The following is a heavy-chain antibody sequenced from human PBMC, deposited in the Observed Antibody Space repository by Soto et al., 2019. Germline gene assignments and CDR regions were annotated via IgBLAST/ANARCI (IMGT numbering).Heavy chain of an antibody. CDR2: IRSKAYGGTT. CDR3: TRLLGYCSSTSCYSWFDP. CDR1: GFTFGDYA. J-gene: IGHJ5*02. Sequence: GGSLRLSCTASGFTFGDYAMSWFRQAPGKGLEWVGFIRSKAYGGTTEYAASVKGRFTISRDDSKSIAYLQMNSLKTEDTAVYYCTRLLGYCSSTSCYSWFDPWGQGTLVTVSS. D-gene: IGHD2-2*02. V-gene: IGHV3-49*03.